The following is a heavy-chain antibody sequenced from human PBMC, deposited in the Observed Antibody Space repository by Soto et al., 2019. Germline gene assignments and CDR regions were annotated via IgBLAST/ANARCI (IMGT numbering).Heavy chain of an antibody. Sequence: QVTLKESGPVLVNPTETLTLTCTVSGFSLSNARMGVSWIRQPPGKALEWLAHIFSNDEKSYSTSLKSRLTISKDTSKSQVVLTMTNMDPVDTATYYCARIVVVPAARYSSSWPKNDYWGQGTLVTVSS. CDR1: GFSLSNARMG. CDR2: IFSNDEK. J-gene: IGHJ4*02. D-gene: IGHD2-2*01. V-gene: IGHV2-26*01. CDR3: ARIVVVPAARYSSSWPKNDY.